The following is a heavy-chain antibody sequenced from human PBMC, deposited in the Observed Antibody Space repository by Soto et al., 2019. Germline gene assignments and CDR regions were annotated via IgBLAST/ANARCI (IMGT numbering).Heavy chain of an antibody. D-gene: IGHD3-10*01. V-gene: IGHV4-59*08. CDR1: GGSISSYY. CDR3: ARTVGMVRGVISGMDV. Sequence: SETLSLTCTVSGGSISSYYWSWIRQPPGKGLEWIGYIYYSGSTDYNPSLKSRVTISVDTSKNQFSLKLSSVTAADTAVYYCARTVGMVRGVISGMDVWGQGTTVT. CDR2: IYYSGST. J-gene: IGHJ6*02.